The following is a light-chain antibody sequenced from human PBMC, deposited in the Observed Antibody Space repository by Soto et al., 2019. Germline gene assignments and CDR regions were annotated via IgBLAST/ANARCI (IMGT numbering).Light chain of an antibody. CDR3: QQYYGTPWT. CDR1: QNVLHSSNNKNF. J-gene: IGKJ1*01. V-gene: IGKV4-1*01. CDR2: WAS. Sequence: DIVMTQSPDSLTLSLGERATISCKSSQNVLHSSNNKNFLAWYQQKPGQPPKLLIYWASTREPGVPDRFTGSGSGTDFTLTISNLQAEDVEVYYCQQYYGTPWTFGQGTQVDIX.